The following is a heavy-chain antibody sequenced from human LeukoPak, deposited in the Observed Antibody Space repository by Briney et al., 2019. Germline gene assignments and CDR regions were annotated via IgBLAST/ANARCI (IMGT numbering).Heavy chain of an antibody. CDR1: SGSFRTYY. Sequence: SETLSLTCTVSSGSFRTYYWSWIRQPPGKGLEWIGYIFYNEGTSYNPSLKSRVTISVDTCNNQLSLKVNSVTAADTAMYYCVKSNSRYQPWTLDIWGRGTMVTVSS. CDR3: VKSNSRYQPWTLDI. V-gene: IGHV4-59*01. D-gene: IGHD2-2*01. CDR2: IFYNEGT. J-gene: IGHJ3*02.